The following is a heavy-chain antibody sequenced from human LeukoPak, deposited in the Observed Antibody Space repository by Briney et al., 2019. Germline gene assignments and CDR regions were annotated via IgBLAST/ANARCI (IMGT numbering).Heavy chain of an antibody. CDR3: ARTRNGPFDY. V-gene: IGHV3-48*03. J-gene: IGHJ4*02. Sequence: GGSLRLSCAASGFTFSSYEMNWVRQAPGKGLEWLLHISGSGNSIHYADSVKGRFTISRDNAKNSLYLQMNSLRAEDTAFYYCARTRNGPFDYWGQGTLVTVSS. D-gene: IGHD2-8*01. CDR2: ISGSGNSI. CDR1: GFTFSSYE.